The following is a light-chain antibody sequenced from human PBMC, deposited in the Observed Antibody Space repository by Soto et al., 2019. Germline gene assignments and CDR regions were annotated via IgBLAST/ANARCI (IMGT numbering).Light chain of an antibody. CDR1: QSVSSY. V-gene: IGKV3-11*01. CDR3: QQRRA. Sequence: EIVLTQSPATLSLSPGERATLSCRASQSVSSYLAWYQQKPGQAPRLLIYDASNRVTGIPARFSGSGSGTDFTLTISSLEPEDFAVYYCQQRRAFGGGTKVDIK. CDR2: DAS. J-gene: IGKJ4*01.